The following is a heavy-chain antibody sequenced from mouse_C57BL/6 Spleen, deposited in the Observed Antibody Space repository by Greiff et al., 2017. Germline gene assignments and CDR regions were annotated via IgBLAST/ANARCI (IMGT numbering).Heavy chain of an antibody. V-gene: IGHV1-22*01. CDR2: INPNNGGT. CDR1: GYTFTDYN. J-gene: IGHJ3*01. CDR3: ARWAITTVVARAY. Sequence: VQLQQSGPELVKPGASVKMSCKASGYTFTDYNMHWVKQSHGKSLEWIGYINPNNGGTSYNQKFKGKATLTVNKSSSTAYMELRSLTSEDSAVYYCARWAITTVVARAYWGQGTLVTVSA. D-gene: IGHD1-1*01.